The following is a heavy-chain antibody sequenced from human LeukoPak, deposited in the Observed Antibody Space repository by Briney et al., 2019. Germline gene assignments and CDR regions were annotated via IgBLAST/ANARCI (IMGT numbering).Heavy chain of an antibody. CDR2: ISSSSTI. V-gene: IGHV3-69-1*01. CDR1: GGSITSSSYY. J-gene: IGHJ4*02. CDR3: ARSSRELGGYAPWELMPPFDY. Sequence: PSETLSLTCTVSGGSITSSSYYWGWIRQAPGKGLEWVSYISSSSTIYYADSVKGRFTISRDNAKNSLYLQMNSLRAEDTAVYYCARSSRELGGYAPWELMPPFDYWGQGTLVTVSS. D-gene: IGHD1-7*01.